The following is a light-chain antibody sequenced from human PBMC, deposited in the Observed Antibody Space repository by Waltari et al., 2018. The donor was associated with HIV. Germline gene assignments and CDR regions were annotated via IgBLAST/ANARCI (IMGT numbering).Light chain of an antibody. CDR2: QDR. J-gene: IGLJ2*01. V-gene: IGLV3-1*01. CDR3: QAWGNNTVV. CDR1: NLSNNY. Sequence: SYDLTQAPSLSVSPGQAAKILCSGFNLSNNYVSWYPHTPGHSPLLLRFQDRKRPSGIPERFSGSSSGNTATLTISGTQSVDEADYFCQAWGNNTVVFGGGTKLTVL.